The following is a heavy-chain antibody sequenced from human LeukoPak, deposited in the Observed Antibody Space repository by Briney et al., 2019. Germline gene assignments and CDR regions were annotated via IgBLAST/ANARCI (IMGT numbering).Heavy chain of an antibody. V-gene: IGHV4-59*01. CDR3: ARDLSQVGVVTLGASDI. CDR1: GGSISSYY. Sequence: SETLSLTCTVSGGSISSYYWNWIRQPPGKGLEWIGYIYYSGSTNYNPSLKSRVTISVDTSQNQFSLELTSVTAADTAVYYCARDLSQVGVVTLGASDIWGQGTMVTVSS. CDR2: IYYSGST. J-gene: IGHJ3*02. D-gene: IGHD3-3*01.